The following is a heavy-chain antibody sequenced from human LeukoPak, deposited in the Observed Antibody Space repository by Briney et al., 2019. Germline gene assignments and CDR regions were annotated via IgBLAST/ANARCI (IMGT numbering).Heavy chain of an antibody. CDR2: ISGDTHTT. V-gene: IGHV3-23*01. J-gene: IGHJ4*02. CDR3: AKDSIYTSSARVDY. CDR1: GFTFTSYA. Sequence: GASLRLSCAASGFTFTSYAMTWVRQAPGKGLEWVSTISGDTHTTYYSDSVKGRFTVSRDNSKNTLYLHMNSLRAEDTAIYYCAKDSIYTSSARVDYWGQGTLVTVSS. D-gene: IGHD6-6*01.